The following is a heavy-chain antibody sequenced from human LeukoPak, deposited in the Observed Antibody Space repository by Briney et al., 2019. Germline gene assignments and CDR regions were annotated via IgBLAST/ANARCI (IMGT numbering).Heavy chain of an antibody. CDR1: GGSISSYY. J-gene: IGHJ4*02. V-gene: IGHV4-59*01. Sequence: PSETLSLTCTVSGGSISSYYWSWIRQPPGKGLEWIGYIYYSGSTNYNPSLKSRVTISVDTSKNQFSLKLSSVTAADTAVYYCATSSLFGVVSLWGQGTLVTVSS. CDR2: IYYSGST. D-gene: IGHD3-3*01. CDR3: ATSSLFGVVSL.